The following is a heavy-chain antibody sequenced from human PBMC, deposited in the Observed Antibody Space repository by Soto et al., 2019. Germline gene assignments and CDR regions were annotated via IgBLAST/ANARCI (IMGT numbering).Heavy chain of an antibody. J-gene: IGHJ1*01. CDR1: GFTFSIYS. D-gene: IGHD1-1*01. V-gene: IGHV3-21*01. Sequence: LRLSCAASGFTFSIYSMNLVRQAPGKGLEWVSSISSSSSYIYYADSVKGRFTISRDNAKNSLYLQMNSLRAEDTAVYYCARGQRWLQLEEYFQHWGQGTLVNVSS. CDR3: ARGQRWLQLEEYFQH. CDR2: ISSSSSYI.